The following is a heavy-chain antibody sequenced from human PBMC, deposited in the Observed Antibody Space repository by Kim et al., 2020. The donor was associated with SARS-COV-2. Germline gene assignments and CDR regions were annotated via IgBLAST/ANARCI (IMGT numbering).Heavy chain of an antibody. CDR1: GFTFKRYS. V-gene: IGHV3-30*04. D-gene: IGHD6-13*01. J-gene: IGHJ4*02. CDR3: ATLAAAGGYFEY. CDR2: ISFCGNKI. Sequence: GGSLRLSCAASGFTFKRYSLHWVRQAPGKGLEWVSVISFCGNKIYYAESLKGRFTISRDNSKNTLFLQMNSLRTEDTAVYYCATLAAAGGYFEYWGQGTLVTVSS.